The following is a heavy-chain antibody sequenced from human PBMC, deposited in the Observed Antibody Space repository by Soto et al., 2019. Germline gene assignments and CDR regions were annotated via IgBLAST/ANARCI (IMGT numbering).Heavy chain of an antibody. J-gene: IGHJ4*02. CDR2: ISFSGAT. V-gene: IGHV4-59*01. D-gene: IGHD5-12*01. CDR3: ARDRRDGYKRYLEF. CDR1: GVSITSYF. Sequence: SETLSLTCTVSGVSITSYFWSWIRQTPGKGLDWIGSISFSGATYSNPSLKGRAALSVDTSENHLSLTLNSVTSADTAVYFCARDRRDGYKRYLEFWGQGNQDTVSS.